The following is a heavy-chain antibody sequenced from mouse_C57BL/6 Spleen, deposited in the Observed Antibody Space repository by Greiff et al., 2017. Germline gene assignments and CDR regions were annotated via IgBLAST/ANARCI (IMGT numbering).Heavy chain of an antibody. D-gene: IGHD2-4*01. Sequence: DVHLVESGEGLVKPGGSLKLSCAASGFTFSSYAMSWVRQTPEKRLEWVAYISSGGDYIYYADTVKGRFTISRDNARNTLYLQMSSLKSEDTAMYYCTREDYGGFAYWGQGTLVTVSA. CDR3: TREDYGGFAY. CDR1: GFTFSSYA. V-gene: IGHV5-9-1*02. J-gene: IGHJ3*01. CDR2: ISSGGDYI.